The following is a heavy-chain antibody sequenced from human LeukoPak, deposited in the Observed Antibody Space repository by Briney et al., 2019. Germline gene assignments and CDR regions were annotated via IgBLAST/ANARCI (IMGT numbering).Heavy chain of an antibody. CDR2: IYYSGST. J-gene: IGHJ4*02. Sequence: NPSETLSLTCTVSGGSISSSSYYWGWIRQPPGKGLEWIGSIYYSGSTYYNPSLKSRVTISVDTSKNQFSLKLSPVTAADTAVYYCARHGFGELLQPDYWGQGTLVTVSS. CDR3: ARHGFGELLQPDY. V-gene: IGHV4-39*01. CDR1: GGSISSSSYY. D-gene: IGHD3-10*01.